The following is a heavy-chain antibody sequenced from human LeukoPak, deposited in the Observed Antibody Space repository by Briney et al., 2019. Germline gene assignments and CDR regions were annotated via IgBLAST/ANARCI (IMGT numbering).Heavy chain of an antibody. D-gene: IGHD6-19*01. CDR3: ARDSDGSGWHGGFDY. J-gene: IGHJ4*02. Sequence: GGSLRLSCAASGFTFSSYWMSWVRQAPGKGLEWVANIKQDGSEKYYVDSVKGRFTISRDNAKNSLYLQMNSLRAEDTAVYYCARDSDGSGWHGGFDYWGQGTLVTVSS. V-gene: IGHV3-7*01. CDR2: IKQDGSEK. CDR1: GFTFSSYW.